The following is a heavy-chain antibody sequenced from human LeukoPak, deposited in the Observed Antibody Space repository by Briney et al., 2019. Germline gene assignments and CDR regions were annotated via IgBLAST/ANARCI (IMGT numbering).Heavy chain of an antibody. Sequence: SVKVSCKASGGTFSSYAISWVRQAPGQGLEWMGRIIPIFGTANYAQKFQGRVTITTDESTSTAYMELSSLSSEDTAMYYCERDGGYSYGLYFDYWGQGTLVTVSS. CDR3: ERDGGYSYGLYFDY. CDR2: IIPIFGTA. D-gene: IGHD5-18*01. J-gene: IGHJ4*02. V-gene: IGHV1-69*05. CDR1: GGTFSSYA.